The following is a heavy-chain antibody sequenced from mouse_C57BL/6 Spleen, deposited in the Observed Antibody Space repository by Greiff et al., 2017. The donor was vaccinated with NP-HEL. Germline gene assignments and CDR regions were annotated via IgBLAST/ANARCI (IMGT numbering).Heavy chain of an antibody. CDR3: ARSIYPGGFAY. Sequence: EVKLVESGGGLVKPGGSLKLSCAASGFTFSDYGMHWVRQAPEKGLEWVAYISSGRSTIYYADTVKGRFTIPRDNAKNTLFLQMTSLRSEDTAMYYCARSIYPGGFAYWGQGTLVTVSA. J-gene: IGHJ3*01. CDR1: GFTFSDYG. D-gene: IGHD2-1*01. V-gene: IGHV5-17*01. CDR2: ISSGRSTI.